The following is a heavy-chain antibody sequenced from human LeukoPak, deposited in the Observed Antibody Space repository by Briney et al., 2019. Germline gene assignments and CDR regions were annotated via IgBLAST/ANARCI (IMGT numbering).Heavy chain of an antibody. J-gene: IGHJ3*02. D-gene: IGHD3-22*01. CDR3: ARLDRQGGRTGDVFDI. CDR1: GGSISGYH. V-gene: IGHV4-59*08. Sequence: SETLSLTCTVSGGSISGYHWSWFRQPPGKGLEWIGYIDYTWNTNYSPSLKSRVTMSLDMSKNQFSLEMNSVTAADTAMFYCARLDRQGGRTGDVFDIWGQGTMVTVSS. CDR2: IDYTWNT.